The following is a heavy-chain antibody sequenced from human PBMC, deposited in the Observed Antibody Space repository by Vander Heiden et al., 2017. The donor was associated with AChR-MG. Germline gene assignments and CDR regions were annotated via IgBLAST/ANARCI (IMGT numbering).Heavy chain of an antibody. D-gene: IGHD2-15*01. J-gene: IGHJ6*03. Sequence: EVQLVESGGGLVQPGRSLRLSCAAPGCTFDDYAMHWVRQAPGKGLEWVSGISWNSGSIGYADSVKGRFTISRDNAKNSLYLQMNSLRAEDTALYYCAKDTHYCSGGSCYGYMDVWGKGTTVTVSS. CDR3: AKDTHYCSGGSCYGYMDV. V-gene: IGHV3-9*01. CDR2: ISWNSGSI. CDR1: GCTFDDYA.